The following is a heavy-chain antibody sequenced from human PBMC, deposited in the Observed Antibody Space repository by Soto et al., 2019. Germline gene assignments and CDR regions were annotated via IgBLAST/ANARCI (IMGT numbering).Heavy chain of an antibody. Sequence: SETLSLTCTVSGGSITNHYWSWIRQPPGKGLVWIGYIYYSGSPNYNPSLRSRVTISVDTSKNQFFLKRNSVTAADTAVYYCARAGSSWYGKSDYWGQGILVTVSS. CDR2: IYYSGSP. D-gene: IGHD6-13*01. J-gene: IGHJ4*01. CDR1: GGSITNHY. V-gene: IGHV4-59*11. CDR3: ARAGSSWYGKSDY.